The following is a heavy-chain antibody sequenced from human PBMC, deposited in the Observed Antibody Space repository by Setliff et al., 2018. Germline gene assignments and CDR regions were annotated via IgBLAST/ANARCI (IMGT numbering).Heavy chain of an antibody. CDR3: ARDEVNCSGSKCYSGFDS. CDR1: GFTFSRYA. J-gene: IGHJ4*02. Sequence: SQTLSCAASGFTFSRYAMNWVRQTPGKGLEWVSYISASSANIQYADSVRGRFTVSRDNARNSLYLQMNNLRAEDTAVYYCARDEVNCSGSKCYSGFDSWGQGTLVTVSS. CDR2: ISASSANI. D-gene: IGHD2-15*01. V-gene: IGHV3-48*01.